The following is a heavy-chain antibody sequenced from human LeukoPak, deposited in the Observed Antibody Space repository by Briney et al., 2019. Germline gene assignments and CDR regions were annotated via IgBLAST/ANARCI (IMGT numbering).Heavy chain of an antibody. J-gene: IGHJ4*02. CDR3: VRDVGAVRGEVYFDY. CDR2: ITGSGPYI. CDR1: GFTFSTFA. Sequence: AGSLRLSCAASGFTFSTFAMHWVRLSPGKGLEWVSSITGSGPYILYADSVKRRFTISRDNTKNLLYLEMNSLRAEDTAMCYCVRDVGAVRGEVYFDYWGQGTLVTVSS. D-gene: IGHD3-16*01. V-gene: IGHV3-21*06.